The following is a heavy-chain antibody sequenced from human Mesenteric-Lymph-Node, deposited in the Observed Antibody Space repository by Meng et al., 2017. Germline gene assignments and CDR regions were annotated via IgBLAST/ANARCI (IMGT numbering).Heavy chain of an antibody. V-gene: IGHV4-30-4*01. CDR2: IYYSGST. J-gene: IGHJ4*02. CDR1: GGSISSGDYY. Sequence: HVQLQDSGPGLVKPSQTLSLTCTVSGGSISSGDYYWSWIRQPPGKGLEWIGYIYYSGSTYYNPSLKSRVTISVDTSKNQFSLKLSSVTATDTAVYYCARRRGGSGRDCWGQGTLVTVSS. D-gene: IGHD3-10*01. CDR3: ARRRGGSGRDC.